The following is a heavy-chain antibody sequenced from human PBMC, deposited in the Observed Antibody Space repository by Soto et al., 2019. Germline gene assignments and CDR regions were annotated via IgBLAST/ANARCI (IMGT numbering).Heavy chain of an antibody. CDR1: GYSFAGYW. J-gene: IGHJ4*02. CDR3: ATRDSSGFPDY. D-gene: IGHD3-22*01. V-gene: IGHV5-10-1*01. CDR2: IDPSDSQT. Sequence: PGESLKISCKGSGYSFAGYWITWVRQKPGKGLEWMGRIDPSDSQTYYSPSFRGHVTISAAKSITTAYLQCSSLRASDTAMYYCATRDSSGFPDYWGQGTLVTVSS.